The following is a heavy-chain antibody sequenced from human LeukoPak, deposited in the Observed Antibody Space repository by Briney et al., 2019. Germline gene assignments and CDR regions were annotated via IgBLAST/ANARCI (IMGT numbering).Heavy chain of an antibody. Sequence: GGSLRLSCAASGFTFSSYTMNWVRQAPGKGLQWVSTVSASSDIHYSDSVKGRFTISRDNARNSLYLQMNSLRAEDTAVYYCARDGIAAAGQYYCYGMDVWGQGTTVTVSS. D-gene: IGHD6-13*01. J-gene: IGHJ6*02. CDR2: VSASSDI. CDR1: GFTFSSYT. V-gene: IGHV3-21*01. CDR3: ARDGIAAAGQYYCYGMDV.